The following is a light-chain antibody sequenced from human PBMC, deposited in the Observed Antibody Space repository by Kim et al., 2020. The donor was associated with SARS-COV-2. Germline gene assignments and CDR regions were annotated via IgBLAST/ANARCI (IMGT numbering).Light chain of an antibody. CDR2: EVS. CDR3: CSYVGSSTWV. Sequence: QTALTQPASVSGSPGQSITISCTGTSSDIGTYTLVSWYQQHPGKAPKLMIYEVSQRPSGISTRFSGSKSGNTASLTISGLQAEDEANYYCCSYVGSSTWVFGGGTQLTVL. J-gene: IGLJ3*02. V-gene: IGLV2-23*02. CDR1: SSDIGTYTL.